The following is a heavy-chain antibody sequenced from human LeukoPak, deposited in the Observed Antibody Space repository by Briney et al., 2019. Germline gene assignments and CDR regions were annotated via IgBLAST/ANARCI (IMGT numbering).Heavy chain of an antibody. J-gene: IGHJ5*02. CDR1: GYTFTTYA. D-gene: IGHD2-2*01. V-gene: IGHV1-3*01. CDR2: INPGNGNT. CDR3: ARGYCSSASCLPGFWFDP. Sequence: GASVKVSCKASGYTFTTYAMHWVRQAPRQRLEWMGWINPGNGNTKYSQKFQGRVTITRDTSATTAYMELSSLRYEDTAMYYCARGYCSSASCLPGFWFDPWGQGTLVTVSS.